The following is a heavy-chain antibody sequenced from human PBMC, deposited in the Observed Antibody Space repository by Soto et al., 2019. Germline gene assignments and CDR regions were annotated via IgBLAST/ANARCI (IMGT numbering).Heavy chain of an antibody. CDR3: ARVNDILTGYYNDY. CDR2: ISAYNGNT. D-gene: IGHD3-9*01. J-gene: IGHJ4*02. V-gene: IGHV1-18*01. Sequence: ASVKVSCKASGYTFTSYGISWVRQAPGQGLEWMGWISAYNGNTNYAQRLQGRVTMTTDTSTSTAYMELRSLRSDDTAVYYCARVNDILTGYYNDYWGQGTLVTVSS. CDR1: GYTFTSYG.